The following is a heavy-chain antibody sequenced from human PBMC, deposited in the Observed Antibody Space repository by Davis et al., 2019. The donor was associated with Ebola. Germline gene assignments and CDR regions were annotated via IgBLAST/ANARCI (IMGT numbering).Heavy chain of an antibody. CDR3: VRDRETIITMTVVKGAFDI. CDR2: VNPSGGST. CDR1: GYTFTSYY. J-gene: IGHJ3*02. Sequence: ASVKVSCKASGYTFTSYYIYWLRQAPGQGLEWMGVVNPSGGSTSYAQELQGRVTMTRDTSTSTVYMELSSLRSEDTAVYYCVRDRETIITMTVVKGAFDIWGQGTMVTVSS. V-gene: IGHV1-46*04. D-gene: IGHD3-22*01.